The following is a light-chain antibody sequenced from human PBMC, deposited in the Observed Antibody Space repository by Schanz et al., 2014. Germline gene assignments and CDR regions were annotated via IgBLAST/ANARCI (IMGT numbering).Light chain of an antibody. Sequence: DIVMTQSPDSLTVSLGERATINCKSSQSVLHSSNNQNYLAWFQQKPGQPPKLLIYWASTRESGVPDRFSGSGSGTDFTLTISSLQAEDVAVYYCQQFTTHPLTFGGGTKVEIK. V-gene: IGKV4-1*01. J-gene: IGKJ4*01. CDR2: WAS. CDR3: QQFTTHPLT. CDR1: QSVLHSSNNQNY.